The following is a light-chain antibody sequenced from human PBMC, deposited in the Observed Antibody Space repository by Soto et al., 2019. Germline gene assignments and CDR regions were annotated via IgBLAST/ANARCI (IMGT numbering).Light chain of an antibody. CDR2: GAS. Sequence: EIVMTQSTATLSVSPGERATLSCRASRSVSSNLAWYQQKPGQAPRLLMYGASTRATGIPARFSGSGSGTEFTLTISSLQSEDFAVYYCQQYNNWPPYTFGQGTKLEIK. J-gene: IGKJ2*01. V-gene: IGKV3D-15*01. CDR1: RSVSSN. CDR3: QQYNNWPPYT.